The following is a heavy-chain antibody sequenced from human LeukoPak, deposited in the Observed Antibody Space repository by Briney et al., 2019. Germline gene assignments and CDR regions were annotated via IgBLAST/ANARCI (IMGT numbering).Heavy chain of an antibody. Sequence: PGVSLRLSCAASGFTFSSYSMNWVRQAPGKGLEWISSISSSGTYIYYADSVKGRFTISRDNARNSLYLQMNSLRAEDTAVYYRASGYGRARASDYWGQGTLVTVSS. CDR1: GFTFSSYS. CDR2: ISSSGTYI. D-gene: IGHD5-18*01. CDR3: ASGYGRARASDY. V-gene: IGHV3-21*01. J-gene: IGHJ4*02.